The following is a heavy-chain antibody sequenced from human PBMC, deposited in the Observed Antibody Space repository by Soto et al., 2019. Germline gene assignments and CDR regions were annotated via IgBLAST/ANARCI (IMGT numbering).Heavy chain of an antibody. CDR2: MVASGGSP. V-gene: IGHV3-23*01. Sequence: GALGVPPANPGFSFSIYVLSWVRAAPGKGRTWLSCMVASGGSPYHADSVKGGFAISKDNSENTLYLQVKTLRAEVTAVYSCAKDSYGSSTDYFYGMDVRGQGTKVTVYS. D-gene: IGHD3-10*01. CDR3: AKDSYGSSTDYFYGMDV. J-gene: IGHJ6*02. CDR1: GFSFSIYV.